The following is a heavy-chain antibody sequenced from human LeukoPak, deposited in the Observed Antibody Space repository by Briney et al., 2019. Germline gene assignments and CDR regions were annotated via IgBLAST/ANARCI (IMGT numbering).Heavy chain of an antibody. Sequence: SETLSLTCTVSGGSISNYYWSWIRQPPGKGLEWIGYIYYSGSTNYNPSLKSRVTISVDTSKNHFSLNLSSVTAADTAMYYCARDRSPEGYYDSSHWDYYHGMDVWGQGTTVTVSS. CDR2: IYYSGST. CDR3: ARDRSPEGYYDSSHWDYYHGMDV. V-gene: IGHV4-59*01. J-gene: IGHJ6*02. CDR1: GGSISNYY. D-gene: IGHD3-22*01.